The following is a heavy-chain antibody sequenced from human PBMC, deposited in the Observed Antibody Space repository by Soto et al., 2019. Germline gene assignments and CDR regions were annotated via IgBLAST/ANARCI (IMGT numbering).Heavy chain of an antibody. CDR3: ARGYNYAFGY. D-gene: IGHD5-18*01. CDR1: GDSVSSNTVA. CDR2: TYYRSKWYN. V-gene: IGHV6-1*01. J-gene: IGHJ4*02. Sequence: SHTLSLTCAISGDSVSSNTVAWNWIRQSPSRGLEWLGRTYYRSKWYNDYSVSVKSRITINPDTSKNQFSLHLDSVTPEYTAVYYCARGYNYAFGYWGQGTLVTVSS.